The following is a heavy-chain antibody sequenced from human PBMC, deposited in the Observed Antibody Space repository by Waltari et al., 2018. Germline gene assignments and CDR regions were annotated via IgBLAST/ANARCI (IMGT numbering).Heavy chain of an antibody. Sequence: QVQLQESGPGLVKPSETLSLTCTVSGGSISSYYWSWIRQPPGKGLEWIGYIYYSGSTNYNPPLKSRVTISVDTSKNQFSLKLSSVTAADTAVYYCARATVTIYYYYYYMDVWGKGTTVTVSS. CDR1: GGSISSYY. V-gene: IGHV4-59*13. CDR2: IYYSGST. D-gene: IGHD4-4*01. J-gene: IGHJ6*03. CDR3: ARATVTIYYYYYYMDV.